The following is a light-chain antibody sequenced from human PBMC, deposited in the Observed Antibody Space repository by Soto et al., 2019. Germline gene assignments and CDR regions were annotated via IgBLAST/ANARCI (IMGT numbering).Light chain of an antibody. V-gene: IGKV1-39*01. CDR1: QSISSY. J-gene: IGKJ4*01. CDR3: QQSYSAPPF. CDR2: AAS. Sequence: DIHMTQSPSSLSASVGDRVTITCRASQSISSYLNWYQQKPGKAPKLLIYAASSLQSGVPSRFSGGGSGTDFTLTISSLQPEDFATYYCQQSYSAPPFFGGGTKV.